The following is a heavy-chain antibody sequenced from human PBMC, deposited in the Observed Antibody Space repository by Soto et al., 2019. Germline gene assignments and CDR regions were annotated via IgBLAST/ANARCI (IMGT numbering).Heavy chain of an antibody. CDR2: ISGYNGNT. CDR1: GYTFTSYG. V-gene: IGHV1-18*01. J-gene: IGHJ4*02. Sequence: VQLVQSGAEVKTPGASVKVSCKASGYTFTSYGVSWVRQAPGQGLEWMGWISGYNGNTNYAQKFQDRVAMTTDTSTNTAYMELRSLRSDDTAVYYCARDLVVQTTTGGVDFWGQGTLVTVSS. CDR3: ARDLVVQTTTGGVDF. D-gene: IGHD2-2*01.